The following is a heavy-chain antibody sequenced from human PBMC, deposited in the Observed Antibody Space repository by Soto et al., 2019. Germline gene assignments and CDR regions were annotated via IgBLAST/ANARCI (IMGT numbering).Heavy chain of an antibody. CDR1: GFTFGIYA. V-gene: IGHV3-23*01. CDR2: SSGSGGDT. D-gene: IGHD3-16*01. CDR3: GIDQMGTLADAFDM. Sequence: VQLLESGGGMVQPGGSLRLSCAASGFTFGIYAMTWVRQAPGKGLEWVAASSGSGGDTYYADSVKGRFTISRDNSKNPLSLQMDSLSAEDTAMDYCGIDQMGTLADAFDMWGQGTMVSVSS. J-gene: IGHJ3*02.